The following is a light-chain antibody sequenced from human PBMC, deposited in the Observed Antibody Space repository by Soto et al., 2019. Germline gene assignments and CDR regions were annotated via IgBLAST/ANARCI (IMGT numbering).Light chain of an antibody. CDR2: GAS. V-gene: IGKV3-15*01. Sequence: EILMTQSPATLSVSPGERAALSCRASQSISSNLAWYQQKPGRPPRLLIFGASTRATGIPARFSGSASGTEFTLAISSLQSEDFALYYCLQYHDWPLTFGQGTKVEIK. J-gene: IGKJ1*01. CDR1: QSISSN. CDR3: LQYHDWPLT.